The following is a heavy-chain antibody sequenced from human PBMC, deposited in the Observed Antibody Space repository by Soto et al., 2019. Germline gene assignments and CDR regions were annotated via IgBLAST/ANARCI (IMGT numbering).Heavy chain of an antibody. CDR2: IYHSGST. V-gene: IGHV4-38-2*02. D-gene: IGHD6-19*01. J-gene: IGHJ4*02. Sequence: SETLSLTCTVSSSPITSRYYCGWIRQTPGKGLEWVASIYHSGSTHYNPSLKSRATISVDTSNNQFSLRLSSVTAADTAIYYCARNPSGRNFDYWGQGTQVTVSS. CDR1: SSPITSRYY. CDR3: ARNPSGRNFDY.